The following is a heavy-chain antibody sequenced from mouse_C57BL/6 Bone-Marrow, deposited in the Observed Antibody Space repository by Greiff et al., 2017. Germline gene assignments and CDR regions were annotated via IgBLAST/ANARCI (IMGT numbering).Heavy chain of an antibody. V-gene: IGHV1-5*01. J-gene: IGHJ2*01. Sequence: EVQLQQSGTVLARPGASVKMSCKTSGYTFTSYWMHWVKQRPGQGLEWIGAIYPGNSDTSYNQKFKGKAKLTAVTSASTAYMELSSLTNEDSAVYYCTMYYGSSYALSGFDYWGQGTTLTVSS. CDR1: GYTFTSYW. CDR3: TMYYGSSYALSGFDY. D-gene: IGHD1-1*01. CDR2: IYPGNSDT.